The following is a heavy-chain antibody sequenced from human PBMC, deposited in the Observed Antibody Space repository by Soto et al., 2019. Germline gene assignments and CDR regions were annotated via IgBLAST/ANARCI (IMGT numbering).Heavy chain of an antibody. CDR3: ARGVPTVTTGGYYYFDY. D-gene: IGHD4-4*01. CDR2: INPNSGGT. CDR1: GYTFTGYY. Sequence: ASVKVSCKASGYTFTGYYMHWVRQAPGQGLEWMGWINPNSGGTNYAQKFQGWVTMTRDTSISTAYMELSRLRSDDTAVYYCARGVPTVTTGGYYYFDYWGQGTLVTVSS. V-gene: IGHV1-2*04. J-gene: IGHJ4*02.